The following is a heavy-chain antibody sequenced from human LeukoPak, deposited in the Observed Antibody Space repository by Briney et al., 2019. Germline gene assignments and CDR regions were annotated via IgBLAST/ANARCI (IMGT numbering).Heavy chain of an antibody. CDR1: GFTFSSYA. V-gene: IGHV3-23*01. CDR3: ARSVLTGTDYFDY. Sequence: GGSLRLSCAASGFTFSSYAMSWVRQAPGKGLEWVSAISGSGGSTYYADSVKGRFTISRDNAQKSVYLQMNSLRAEDTAVYYCARSVLTGTDYFDYWGQGTLVTVSS. D-gene: IGHD1-7*01. CDR2: ISGSGGST. J-gene: IGHJ4*02.